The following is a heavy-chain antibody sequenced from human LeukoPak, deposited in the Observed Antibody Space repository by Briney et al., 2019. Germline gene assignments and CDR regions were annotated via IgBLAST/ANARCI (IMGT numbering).Heavy chain of an antibody. Sequence: GGSLILSCAASGFTFSRYWMTWVRQAPGKGLEWVANIKEDGSEKYYVDSVRGRFTISRDNAKNSLSLQMNSLRAEDTAVYYCARESLLGGIDYWGQGTLVTVSS. CDR2: IKEDGSEK. J-gene: IGHJ4*02. CDR1: GFTFSRYW. CDR3: ARESLLGGIDY. D-gene: IGHD2-21*02. V-gene: IGHV3-7*04.